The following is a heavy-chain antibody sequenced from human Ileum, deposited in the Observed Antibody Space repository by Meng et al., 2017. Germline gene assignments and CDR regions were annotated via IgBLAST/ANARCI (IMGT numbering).Heavy chain of an antibody. CDR1: GGSISSYH. CDR3: ARREYDSRGYYFDY. Sequence: QVQLQESGPGLVKPSETLSLTCTVSGGSISSYHWSWIRQPPGKGLEWIGYIYYNGSTNYNPSLKSRLTMSVDTSKNQFSLKLSSVTAADTAVYYCARREYDSRGYYFDYWGQGTLVTVSS. V-gene: IGHV4-59*08. D-gene: IGHD3-22*01. CDR2: IYYNGST. J-gene: IGHJ4*02.